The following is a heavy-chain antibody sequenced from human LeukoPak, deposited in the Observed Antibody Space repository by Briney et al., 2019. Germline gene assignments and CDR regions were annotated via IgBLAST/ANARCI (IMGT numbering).Heavy chain of an antibody. CDR2: IYTSGST. V-gene: IGHV4-4*09. CDR1: GGSISSYY. D-gene: IGHD6-13*01. Sequence: SETLSLTCTVSGGSISSYYWSWIRQPPGKGLEWIGYIYTSGSTNYNPSLKSRVTISVDQSKNQFSLELSSVTAADPAVYYCARVGAAGRRAQAWFDPWGQGTLVTVSS. J-gene: IGHJ5*02. CDR3: ARVGAAGRRAQAWFDP.